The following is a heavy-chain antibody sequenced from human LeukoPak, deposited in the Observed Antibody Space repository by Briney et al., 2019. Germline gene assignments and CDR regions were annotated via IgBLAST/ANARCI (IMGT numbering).Heavy chain of an antibody. CDR1: GFTLSSYG. CDR2: ISYDGSNK. Sequence: GGSLRLSCAASGFTLSSYGMHWVRQAPGKGLEWVAVISYDGSNKYYADSVKGRFTISRDNSKNTLYLQMNSLRAEDTAVYYCAKDLNKRKYGDYVDYWGQGTLVTVSS. CDR3: AKDLNKRKYGDYVDY. V-gene: IGHV3-30*18. D-gene: IGHD4-17*01. J-gene: IGHJ4*02.